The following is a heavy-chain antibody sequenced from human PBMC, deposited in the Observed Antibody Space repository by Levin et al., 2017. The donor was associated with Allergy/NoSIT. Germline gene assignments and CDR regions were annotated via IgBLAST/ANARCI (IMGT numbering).Heavy chain of an antibody. Sequence: ASVKVSCKASGGTFISYAISWVRQAPGQGLEWMGGIIPIFGTANYAQKFQGRVTITADKSTSTAYMELGSLESEDTAVYYCARFDKRWLALDYWGQGSLVTVSS. D-gene: IGHD6-19*01. CDR2: IIPIFGTA. CDR1: GGTFISYA. V-gene: IGHV1-69*06. J-gene: IGHJ4*02. CDR3: ARFDKRWLALDY.